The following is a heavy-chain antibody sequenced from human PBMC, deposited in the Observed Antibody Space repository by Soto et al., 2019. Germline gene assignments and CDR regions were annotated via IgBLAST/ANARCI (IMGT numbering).Heavy chain of an antibody. CDR2: INPNSGGT. Sequence: ASVKVSCKASGYTFTGYYMHWVRQAPGQGLEWMGWINPNSGGTNYAQKFQGWVTMTRDTSISTAYMELSRLRSDDTAVYYCAGDLRAGYSGYNIVSYYYYGMDVWGQGTTVTVS. CDR3: AGDLRAGYSGYNIVSYYYYGMDV. J-gene: IGHJ6*02. CDR1: GYTFTGYY. D-gene: IGHD5-12*01. V-gene: IGHV1-2*04.